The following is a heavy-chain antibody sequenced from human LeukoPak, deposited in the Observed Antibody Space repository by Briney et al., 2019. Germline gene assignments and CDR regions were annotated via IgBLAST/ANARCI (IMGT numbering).Heavy chain of an antibody. CDR2: INHRGST. CDR1: GGSFSGYY. D-gene: IGHD3-16*02. Sequence: SETLSLTCAVYGGSFSGYYWSWIRQPPGKGLEWIGEINHRGSTNYNPSLKSRVTISVDTSKNQFSLKLSSVTAADTAVYYCARGSFGRYDYVWGSYRYQYYFDYWGQGTLVTVSS. CDR3: ARGSFGRYDYVWGSYRYQYYFDY. J-gene: IGHJ4*02. V-gene: IGHV4-34*01.